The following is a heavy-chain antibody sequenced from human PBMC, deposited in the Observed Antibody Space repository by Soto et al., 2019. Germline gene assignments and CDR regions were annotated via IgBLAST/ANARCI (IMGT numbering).Heavy chain of an antibody. J-gene: IGHJ4*02. CDR3: AKDPTSGIAAAGGSDY. V-gene: IGHV3-9*01. Sequence: PGGSLRLSCAASGFTFDDYAMHWVRQAPGKGLEWVSGISWNSGSIGYADSVKGRFTISRDNAKNSLYLQMNSLRAEDTALYYCAKDPTSGIAAAGGSDYWGQGTLVTVSS. CDR1: GFTFDDYA. CDR2: ISWNSGSI. D-gene: IGHD6-13*01.